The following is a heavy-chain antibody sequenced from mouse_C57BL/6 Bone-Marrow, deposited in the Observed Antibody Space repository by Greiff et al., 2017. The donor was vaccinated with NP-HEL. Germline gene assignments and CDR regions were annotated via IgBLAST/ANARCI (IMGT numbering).Heavy chain of an antibody. V-gene: IGHV1-55*01. Sequence: VQLKQPGAELVKPGASVKMSCKASGYTFTSYWITWVKQRPGQGLEWIGDIYPGSGSTNYNEKFKSKATLTVDTSSSTAYMQLSSLTSEDSAVYYCARTFYLLLRYGYWGQGTTLTVSS. CDR3: ARTFYLLLRYGY. CDR1: GYTFTSYW. D-gene: IGHD1-1*01. CDR2: IYPGSGST. J-gene: IGHJ2*01.